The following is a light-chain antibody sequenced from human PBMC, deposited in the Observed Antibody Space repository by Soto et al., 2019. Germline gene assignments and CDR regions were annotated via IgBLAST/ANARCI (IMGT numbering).Light chain of an antibody. CDR3: SSYTDDTTVI. Sequence: QSVLTQPASLSGSPGQSITISCTGSSNDIGRYEYVSWFQQHPGEVPKLLIYEIRNRPSGVSARFSGSQSGNTASLTISGLRAEDEAHYYCSSYTDDTTVIFGGGTKLTVL. CDR2: EIR. V-gene: IGLV2-14*01. CDR1: SNDIGRYEY. J-gene: IGLJ2*01.